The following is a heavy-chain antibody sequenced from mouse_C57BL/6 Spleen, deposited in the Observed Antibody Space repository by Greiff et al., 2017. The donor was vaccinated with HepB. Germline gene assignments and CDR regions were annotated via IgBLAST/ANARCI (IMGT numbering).Heavy chain of an antibody. CDR3: ARDDYGCDDAGDYFAY. J-gene: IGHJ2*01. Sequence: VKLQQSGPELVKPGASVKISCKASGYAFSSSWMNWVKQRPGKGLEWIGRIYPGDGDTNYNGKFKGKATLTADKSSSTAYMQLSSLTSEDSAVYFCARDDYGCDDAGDYFAYWGQGTTLTVSS. D-gene: IGHD2-2*01. V-gene: IGHV1-82*01. CDR2: IYPGDGDT. CDR1: GYAFSSSW.